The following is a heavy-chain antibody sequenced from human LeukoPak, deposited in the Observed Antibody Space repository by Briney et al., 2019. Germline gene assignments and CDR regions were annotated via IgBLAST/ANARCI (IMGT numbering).Heavy chain of an antibody. D-gene: IGHD4/OR15-4a*01. CDR3: ARHDGRGGATMGALDY. Sequence: SETLSLTCVVSGGSITNNNWWSWVRQPPGTGLEWIGSIYYGGTTYYNPSLKSRVTISVDTSKNQFSLNLSSVTATDTAVYYCARHDGRGGATMGALDYWGRGTLVTVSS. CDR2: IYYGGTT. CDR1: GGSITNNNW. J-gene: IGHJ4*02. V-gene: IGHV4-39*01.